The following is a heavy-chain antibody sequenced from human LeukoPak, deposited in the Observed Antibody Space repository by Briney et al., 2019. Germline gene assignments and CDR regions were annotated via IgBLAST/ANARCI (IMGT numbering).Heavy chain of an antibody. V-gene: IGHV4-39*02. CDR3: ARDVNWNYCDY. CDR2: IYYTGST. D-gene: IGHD1-20*01. J-gene: IGHJ4*01. Sequence: AETLSLTCTVSGASISTSSYYWGRIRQPPGKGLEWIGSIYYTGSTYYNPSLKSRVTISVDTSKKQLSLKLSSVTAADTAVYYCARDVNWNYCDYWGHGTLVTVSS. CDR1: GASISTSSYY.